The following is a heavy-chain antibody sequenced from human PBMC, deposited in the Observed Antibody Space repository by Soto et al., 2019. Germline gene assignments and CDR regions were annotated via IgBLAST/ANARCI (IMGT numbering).Heavy chain of an antibody. Sequence: EVQLVESGGGVVQPGGSLRLSCAVSGFTVSSNYMSWVRQAPGKGLEWVSVIYSGGSTYYADSVKGRFTISRDNSKNTLYLQMNSLRAEDTAVYYCAREGIRSPLYYWGQGTLVTVSS. D-gene: IGHD4-17*01. J-gene: IGHJ4*02. V-gene: IGHV3-66*01. CDR2: IYSGGST. CDR1: GFTVSSNY. CDR3: AREGIRSPLYY.